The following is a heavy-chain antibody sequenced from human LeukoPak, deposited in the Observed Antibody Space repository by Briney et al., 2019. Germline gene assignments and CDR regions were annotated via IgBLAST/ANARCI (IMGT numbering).Heavy chain of an antibody. CDR3: ARGLYSSGWAPFDY. CDR2: IYYSGST. CDR1: GGSISSYY. V-gene: IGHV4-59*01. Sequence: ASETLSLTCTVSGGSISSYYWSWIRQPPGKGLEWIGYIYYSGSTNYNPSLKSRVTISVDTSKNQFSLKLSSVTAADTAVYYCARGLYSSGWAPFDYWGQGTLVTVSS. D-gene: IGHD6-19*01. J-gene: IGHJ4*02.